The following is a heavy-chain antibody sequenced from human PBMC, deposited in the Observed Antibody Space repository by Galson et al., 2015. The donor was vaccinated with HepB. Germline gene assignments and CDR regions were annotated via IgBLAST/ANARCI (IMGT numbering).Heavy chain of an antibody. CDR2: ISSSGSTI. Sequence: SLRLSCAASGFTSGFTFSSYSMNWVRQAPGKGLEWVSYISSSGSTIYYADSVKGRFTFSRDNAKNSLYLQMNSLRDEDTAVFYCASGSWELQAWGQGTLVTVSS. CDR3: ASGSWELQA. V-gene: IGHV3-48*02. CDR1: GFTFSSYS. D-gene: IGHD1-26*01. J-gene: IGHJ4*02.